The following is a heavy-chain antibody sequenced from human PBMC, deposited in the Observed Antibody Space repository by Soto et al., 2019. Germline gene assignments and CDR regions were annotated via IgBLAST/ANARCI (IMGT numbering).Heavy chain of an antibody. J-gene: IGHJ5*02. D-gene: IGHD1-26*01. Sequence: SETLSLTCTVSGGSISSSSYYWGWIRQPPGKGLEWIGSIYYSGSTYYNPSLKSRVTISVDTSKNQFSLKLSSVTAADTAVYYCARGGPPTSNWFDPWGQGTLVTVSS. CDR3: ARGGPPTSNWFDP. CDR2: IYYSGST. V-gene: IGHV4-39*01. CDR1: GGSISSSSYY.